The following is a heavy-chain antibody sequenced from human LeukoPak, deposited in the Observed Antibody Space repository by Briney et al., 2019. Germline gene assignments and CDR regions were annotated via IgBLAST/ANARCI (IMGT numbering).Heavy chain of an antibody. CDR3: ARDSYDSSGLPYDAFDI. D-gene: IGHD3-22*01. J-gene: IGHJ3*02. Sequence: SKTLSLTCTVSGGSISSGGYYWSWIRQHPGKGLEWIGYIYYSGSTYYNPSLKSRVTISVDTSKNQFSLKLSSVTAADTAVYYCARDSYDSSGLPYDAFDIWGQGTMVTVSS. V-gene: IGHV4-31*03. CDR2: IYYSGST. CDR1: GGSISSGGYY.